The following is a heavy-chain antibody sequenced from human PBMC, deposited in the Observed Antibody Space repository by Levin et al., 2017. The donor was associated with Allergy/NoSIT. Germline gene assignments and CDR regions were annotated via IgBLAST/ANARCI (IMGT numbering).Heavy chain of an antibody. Sequence: SQTLSLTCTVSGGSISSGSYYWSWIRQHPGKGLEWIGYIYYSGSTYYNPSLKSRVAISVDTSKNQFSLKLSSVTAADTAVYYCARGGLGYCSGGSCRYLDYWGQGTLVTVSS. J-gene: IGHJ4*02. V-gene: IGHV4-31*03. CDR3: ARGGLGYCSGGSCRYLDY. CDR1: GGSISSGSYY. D-gene: IGHD2-15*01. CDR2: IYYSGST.